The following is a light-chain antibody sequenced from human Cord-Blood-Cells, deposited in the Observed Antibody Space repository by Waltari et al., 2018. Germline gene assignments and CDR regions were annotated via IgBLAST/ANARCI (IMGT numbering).Light chain of an antibody. CDR2: WAS. Sequence: DIVMTQSPDSLAVSLGERATINCKSSQSVLYSSNNKNYLAWYQQKPGQPPKLLIYWASTRESGVPDRFSGSGSGTDFTLTISRLQAEDVAVYYSQQYYSTPYTFGQGTKLEIK. V-gene: IGKV4-1*01. CDR1: QSVLYSSNNKNY. J-gene: IGKJ2*01. CDR3: QQYYSTPYT.